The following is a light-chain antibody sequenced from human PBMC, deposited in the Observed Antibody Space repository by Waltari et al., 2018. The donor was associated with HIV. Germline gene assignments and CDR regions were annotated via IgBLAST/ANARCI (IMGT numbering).Light chain of an antibody. J-gene: IGLJ3*02. CDR3: SSYTTRSTPDPNWV. Sequence: QSALTQPASVSGSPGQSITISCTGTSSDVGGYNYVSWYQQHPGKAPKLMIFEVSNRPSVGANRFSGSKSVNTASLTISGLQAEDEADYYCSSYTTRSTPDPNWVFGGGTKLTVL. CDR2: EVS. V-gene: IGLV2-14*01. CDR1: SSDVGGYNY.